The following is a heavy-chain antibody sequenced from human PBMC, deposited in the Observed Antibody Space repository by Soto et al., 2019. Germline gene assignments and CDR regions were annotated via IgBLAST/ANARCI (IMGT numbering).Heavy chain of an antibody. CDR3: ARNGVAATPFVSHSFDY. CDR2: IYYSGST. Sequence: LETLSLTCTVSGGSISSYYWSWIRQPPGKGLEWIGYIYYSGSTNYNPSLKSRVTISVDTSKNQFSLKLSSVTAADTAVYYCARNGVAATPFVSHSFDYWGQGTLVTVSS. J-gene: IGHJ4*02. V-gene: IGHV4-59*01. D-gene: IGHD2-15*01. CDR1: GGSISSYY.